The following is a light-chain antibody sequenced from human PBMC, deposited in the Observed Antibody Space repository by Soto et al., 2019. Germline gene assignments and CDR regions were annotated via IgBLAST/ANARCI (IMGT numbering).Light chain of an antibody. CDR3: QQFNNWPRT. Sequence: EIAMTQSPATLSVSPGERATLSCRASQSVSSKLAWYQQKPGQAPRLLIYDASTRATGIPARFSSSGSGTEFTLTISSLQSEDFAVYYCQQFNNWPRTFGQGTKVEIK. J-gene: IGKJ1*01. CDR1: QSVSSK. CDR2: DAS. V-gene: IGKV3-15*01.